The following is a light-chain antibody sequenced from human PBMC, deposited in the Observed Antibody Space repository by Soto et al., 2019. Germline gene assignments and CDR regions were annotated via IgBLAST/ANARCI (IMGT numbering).Light chain of an antibody. CDR2: GAS. CDR3: QQYNNWPPRAWT. Sequence: EIVMTQSPATLSVSPGERATLSCRASQSVSSNLAWYQQKPGQDPRLLIYGASTRATGIPARFSGSGSGTEFTLTLSSLQSEYFAVYYCQQYNNWPPRAWTFGQGTKVEIK. CDR1: QSVSSN. V-gene: IGKV3-15*01. J-gene: IGKJ1*01.